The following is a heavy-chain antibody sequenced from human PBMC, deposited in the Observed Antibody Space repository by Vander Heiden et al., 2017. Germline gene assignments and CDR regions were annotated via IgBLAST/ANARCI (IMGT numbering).Heavy chain of an antibody. CDR2: INWNGGST. J-gene: IGHJ3*02. CDR3: ARGRYSSGYYDAFDI. D-gene: IGHD3-22*01. Sequence: EVQLVESGGGVVRPGGSLGLSCAASGLTFDDYGMSWVRQAPGKGLEWVSGINWNGGSTGYADSVKGRFTISRDNAKNSLYLQMNSLRAEDTALYHCARGRYSSGYYDAFDIWGQGTMVTVSS. CDR1: GLTFDDYG. V-gene: IGHV3-20*01.